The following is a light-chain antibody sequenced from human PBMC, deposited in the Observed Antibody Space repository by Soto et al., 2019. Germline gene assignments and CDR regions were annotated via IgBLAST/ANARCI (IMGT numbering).Light chain of an antibody. Sequence: GDRVTITCQASEDINNYLNWYQQKPGKAPKLLIYDASDLETGVPSRFSGSVSGSDFSFTFSNVQPEDVATYYCQQSYSTPRDFGQGTRLEIK. CDR2: DAS. V-gene: IGKV1-33*01. J-gene: IGKJ5*01. CDR3: QQSYSTPRD. CDR1: EDINNY.